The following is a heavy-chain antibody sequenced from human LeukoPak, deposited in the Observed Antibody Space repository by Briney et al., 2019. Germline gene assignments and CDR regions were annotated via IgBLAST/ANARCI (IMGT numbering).Heavy chain of an antibody. CDR1: GFTFSSYS. Sequence: GGSLRLSCAASGFTFSSYSMNWVRQAPGKGLEWVSSISSSSSYICYADSVKGRFTISRDNAKNSLYLQMNSLRAEDTAVYYCARDQRYYDSSGYYEGVDYWGQGTLVTVSS. CDR3: ARDQRYYDSSGYYEGVDY. V-gene: IGHV3-21*01. CDR2: ISSSSSYI. D-gene: IGHD3-22*01. J-gene: IGHJ4*02.